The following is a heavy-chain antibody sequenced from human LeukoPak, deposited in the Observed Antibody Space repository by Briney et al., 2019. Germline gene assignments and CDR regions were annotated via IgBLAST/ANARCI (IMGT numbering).Heavy chain of an antibody. V-gene: IGHV3-21*01. Sequence: GGSLRLSCVASGFSFRNYAIHWVRQAPGKGLEWVSSISSSSSYIYYADSVKGRFTISRDNAKNSLYLQMNSLRAEDTAVYYCVRGKLFDYWGQGTLVTVSS. CDR3: VRGKLFDY. CDR2: ISSSSSYI. J-gene: IGHJ4*02. CDR1: GFSFRNYA. D-gene: IGHD3-10*01.